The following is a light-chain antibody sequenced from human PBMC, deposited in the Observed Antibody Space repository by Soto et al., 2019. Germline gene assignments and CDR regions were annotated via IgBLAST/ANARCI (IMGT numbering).Light chain of an antibody. CDR1: QSVSSY. CDR2: DAS. Sequence: ETVLTQSPATLSLSPGERATLSCRASQSVSSYLAWYQQKPGQAPRLLIYDASNRATGIPARFSGSGSGTDFTLTISSLEPEDFAVYYCQQRSNWPRHTFGQGTKLEIK. CDR3: QQRSNWPRHT. V-gene: IGKV3-11*01. J-gene: IGKJ2*01.